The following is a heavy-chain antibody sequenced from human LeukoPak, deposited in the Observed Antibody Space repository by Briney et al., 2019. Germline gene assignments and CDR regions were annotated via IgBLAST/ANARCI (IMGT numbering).Heavy chain of an antibody. J-gene: IGHJ5*02. V-gene: IGHV4-39*07. Sequence: SETLSLTCTVSGGSISSSSYYWGWIRQPPGKGLEWIGSIYYSGSTYYNPSLKSRVTISVDTSKNQFSLKLSSVTAADTAVYYCARDEVLLWFGPFTWGQGILVTVSS. D-gene: IGHD3-10*01. CDR1: GGSISSSSYY. CDR3: ARDEVLLWFGPFT. CDR2: IYYSGST.